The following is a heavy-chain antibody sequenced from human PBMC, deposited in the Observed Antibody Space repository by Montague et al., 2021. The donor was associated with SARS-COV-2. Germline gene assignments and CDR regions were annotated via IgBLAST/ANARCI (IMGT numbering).Heavy chain of an antibody. D-gene: IGHD3-16*02. J-gene: IGHJ4*02. CDR3: ARLGITLGGVIVIRYYFDF. CDR1: GASRSTKNYY. V-gene: IGHV4-39*01. CDR2: ISYSATS. Sequence: SETLSLTCTFSGASRSTKNYYWGWIRQPPGKGLEWIGSISYSATSYSNPSLKIRVTMSVDTSRNQLSLNLSSVTVADTAVYYCARLGITLGGVIVIRYYFDFWGQGTLVTVSS.